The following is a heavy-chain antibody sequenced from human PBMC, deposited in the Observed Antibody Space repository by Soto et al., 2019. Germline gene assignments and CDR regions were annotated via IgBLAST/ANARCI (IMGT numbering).Heavy chain of an antibody. CDR2: IIPISGTS. D-gene: IGHD4-4*01. CDR1: GGTLNNYL. Sequence: QVQLVQSGADVQKPGSSVKVSCKASGGTLNNYLITWVRKAPGQGLEWMGEIIPISGTSNFAQKFQGRVTITAVESTSTAYMELSSLRSEDTAVYYCARGGVDTITFDYWGPGTLVTVSS. J-gene: IGHJ4*02. CDR3: ARGGVDTITFDY. V-gene: IGHV1-69*01.